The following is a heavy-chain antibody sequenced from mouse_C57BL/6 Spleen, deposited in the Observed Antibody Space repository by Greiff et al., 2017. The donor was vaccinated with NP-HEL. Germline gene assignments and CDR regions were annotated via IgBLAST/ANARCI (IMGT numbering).Heavy chain of an antibody. CDR1: GYTFTSYW. D-gene: IGHD4-1*01. J-gene: IGHJ2*01. V-gene: IGHV1-50*01. CDR3: ARGTGTLFDY. Sequence: VQLQQSGAELVKPGASVKLSCKASGYTFTSYWMTWVKQRPGQGLEWIGEIDPSGSCTNYNQKFKDKATLTVDKSSSTAYMQLSSLASEDSAVYYFARGTGTLFDYWGQGTTLTVSS. CDR2: IDPSGSCT.